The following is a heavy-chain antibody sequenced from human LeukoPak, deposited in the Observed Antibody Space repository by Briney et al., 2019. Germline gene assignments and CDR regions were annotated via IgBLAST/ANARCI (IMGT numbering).Heavy chain of an antibody. Sequence: GGSLRLSCTASGFTFGDYAMSWVRQAPGKGLEWVGFIRSKAYGWTTEYAASVKGRFTISRDDSKSIAYLQMNSLKTEDTAVYYCTRAGMEEYYYGSGSYYPWGQGTLVTVSS. V-gene: IGHV3-49*04. CDR1: GFTFGDYA. CDR2: IRSKAYGWTT. CDR3: TRAGMEEYYYGSGSYYP. J-gene: IGHJ5*02. D-gene: IGHD3-10*01.